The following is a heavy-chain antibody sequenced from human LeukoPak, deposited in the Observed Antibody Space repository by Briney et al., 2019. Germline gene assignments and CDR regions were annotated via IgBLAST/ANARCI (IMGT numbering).Heavy chain of an antibody. Sequence: PSETLSLTFAVYGGSFSGYYWSWIRQPPGKGLGWIGEINHSGSTNYNPSLKSRVTISVDTSKNQFSLKLSSVTAADTAVYYCARGTLDQWIQPLNNWFDPWGQGTLVTVSS. D-gene: IGHD5-18*01. J-gene: IGHJ5*02. CDR1: GGSFSGYY. CDR3: ARGTLDQWIQPLNNWFDP. V-gene: IGHV4-34*01. CDR2: INHSGST.